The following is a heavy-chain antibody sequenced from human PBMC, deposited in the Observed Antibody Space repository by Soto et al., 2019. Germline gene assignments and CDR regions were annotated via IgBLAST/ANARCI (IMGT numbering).Heavy chain of an antibody. CDR3: ARLATVTPPYYFDY. CDR1: GYIFISYY. V-gene: IGHV1-46*01. J-gene: IGHJ4*02. CDR2: INPSDGST. Sequence: ASVKVSCKASGYIFISYYMHWVRQAPGQGLEWMGVINPSDGSTTYAQNFQGRVTMTSDTSTSSVYMELSSLRSEDMAVYYCARLATVTPPYYFDYWGQGTLVTAPQ. D-gene: IGHD4-17*01.